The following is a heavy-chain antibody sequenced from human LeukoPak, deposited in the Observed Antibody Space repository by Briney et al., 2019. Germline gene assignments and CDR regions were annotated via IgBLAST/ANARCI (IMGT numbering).Heavy chain of an antibody. CDR1: GYTFTSYD. J-gene: IGHJ3*02. CDR2: MNPNSGNT. V-gene: IGHV1-8*01. Sequence: ASVKVSYKASGYTFTSYDMNWVRQATGQGLEWMGWMNPNSGNTGYAQKFQGRVTMTRNTSISTAYMELSSLRSEDTAVYYCAISLSSRGAFDIWGQGTMVTVSS. CDR3: AISLSSRGAFDI. D-gene: IGHD6-19*01.